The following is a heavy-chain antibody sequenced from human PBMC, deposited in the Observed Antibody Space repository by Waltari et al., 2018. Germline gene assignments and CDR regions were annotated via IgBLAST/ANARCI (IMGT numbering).Heavy chain of an antibody. J-gene: IGHJ5*02. CDR3: ARRQLGGAFDP. V-gene: IGHV1-69*12. CDR1: GGTFGRSA. CDR2: IIPIFGTAP. D-gene: IGHD3-16*01. Sequence: QVQLVQSGAEVRKPGSSVTVSCTASGGTFGRSAITWVRQAPGEGLEWRGGIIPIFGTAPNYAQKFQGRLTITADESTATVYMDLSSLRSDDTAVYYCARRQLGGAFDPWGQGTLVSVSS.